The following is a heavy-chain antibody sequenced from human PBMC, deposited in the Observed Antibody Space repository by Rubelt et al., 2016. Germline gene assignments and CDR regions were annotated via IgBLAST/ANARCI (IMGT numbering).Heavy chain of an antibody. CDR3: ARILLPDYYDSSGGMDV. V-gene: IGHV2-70*15. CDR2: IDWDDDK. Sequence: QVTLRESGPALVKPTQTLTLTCTFSGFSLSTSGMCVSWIRQPPGKALEWLARIDWDDDKYYSTSLKTRLTISKDTCKNQVVLTMTNMDPVDTATYYCARILLPDYYDSSGGMDVWGQGTTVTVSS. CDR1: GFSLSTSGMC. D-gene: IGHD3-22*01. J-gene: IGHJ6*02.